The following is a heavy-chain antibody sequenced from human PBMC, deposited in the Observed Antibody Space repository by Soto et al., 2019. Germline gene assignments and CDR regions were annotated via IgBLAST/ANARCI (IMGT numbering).Heavy chain of an antibody. J-gene: IGHJ6*02. V-gene: IGHV3-15*01. Sequence: SGGSLRLSCAASGFTFSNAWMSWVRQAPGKGLEWVGRIKSKTDGGTTDYAAPVKGRFTISRDDSKNTLYLQMNSLKTEDTAVYYCTTVWPPIYCSRTSCWDGMDVWGQGTTVTVSS. CDR2: IKSKTDGGTT. D-gene: IGHD2-2*01. CDR3: TTVWPPIYCSRTSCWDGMDV. CDR1: GFTFSNAW.